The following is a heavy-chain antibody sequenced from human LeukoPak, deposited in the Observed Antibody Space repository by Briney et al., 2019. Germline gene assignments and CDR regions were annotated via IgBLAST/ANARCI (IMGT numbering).Heavy chain of an antibody. Sequence: ASVKLSCTVSGYTLSELSMHWGRQSPGKGLEWMGGFHPEDGDTIYAQKFQGRVPMTEDTSTATAYMELSSLRSEDTAVYYCATAPRIETDSDYWGQETLVTVSS. D-gene: IGHD1-26*01. V-gene: IGHV1-24*01. CDR2: FHPEDGDT. CDR1: GYTLSELS. CDR3: ATAPRIETDSDY. J-gene: IGHJ4*02.